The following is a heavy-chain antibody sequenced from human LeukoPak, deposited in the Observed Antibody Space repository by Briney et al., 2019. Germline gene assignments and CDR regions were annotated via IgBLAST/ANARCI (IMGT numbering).Heavy chain of an antibody. Sequence: SETLSLTCAVYGGSFSGYYWSWIRQPPGKGLEWIGEINHSGSTNYNPSLKSRVTISVDTSKNQFSLKLSSMTAADTAVYYCARGSGGDIVVVPAAMTAYNWFDPWGQGALVTVSS. CDR1: GGSFSGYY. CDR3: ARGSGGDIVVVPAAMTAYNWFDP. V-gene: IGHV4-34*01. CDR2: INHSGST. J-gene: IGHJ5*02. D-gene: IGHD2-2*01.